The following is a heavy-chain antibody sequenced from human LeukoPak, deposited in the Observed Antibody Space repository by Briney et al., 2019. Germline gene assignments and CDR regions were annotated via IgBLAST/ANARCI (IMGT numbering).Heavy chain of an antibody. CDR1: GGSISSYY. D-gene: IGHD3-16*02. Sequence: PSETLSLTCTVSGGSISSYYWSWIRQPAGKGLEWIGRIYTSGSTNYNPSLKSRVTMSVDTSKNQFSLKLSSVTAADTAVYYCARQPYDYVWGSYPRYFDYWGQGTLVTVSS. V-gene: IGHV4-4*07. CDR2: IYTSGST. J-gene: IGHJ4*02. CDR3: ARQPYDYVWGSYPRYFDY.